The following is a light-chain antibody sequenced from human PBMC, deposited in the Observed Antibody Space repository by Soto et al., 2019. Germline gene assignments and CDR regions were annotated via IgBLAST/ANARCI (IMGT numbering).Light chain of an antibody. CDR1: QGIGSF. J-gene: IGKJ1*01. CDR3: QQFNSYPPT. CDR2: SAS. Sequence: DIQLTQSPSFLSASVGDRVTITCRASQGIGSFLACYQQKPGKAPRLLIYSASTLQSGVSLRFSGSESGTEFTLTISSLQSEDFATYYFQQFNSYPPTFGQGTKVEIK. V-gene: IGKV1-9*01.